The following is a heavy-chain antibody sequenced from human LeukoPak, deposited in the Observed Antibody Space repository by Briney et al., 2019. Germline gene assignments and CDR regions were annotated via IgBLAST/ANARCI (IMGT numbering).Heavy chain of an antibody. CDR1: GFTFSSYG. Sequence: GGSLRLSCAASGFTFSSYGMHWVRQAPGKGLEWVAVIWYDGSNKYYADSVKGRFTISRDNSKNTLYLQMNSLRAEDTAVYYCAKDPGAFDIWGQGTMVTVSS. V-gene: IGHV3-30*02. D-gene: IGHD3-10*01. J-gene: IGHJ3*02. CDR2: IWYDGSNK. CDR3: AKDPGAFDI.